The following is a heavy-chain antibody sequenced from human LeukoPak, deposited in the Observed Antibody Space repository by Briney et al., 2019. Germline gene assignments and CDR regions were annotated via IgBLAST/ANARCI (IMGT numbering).Heavy chain of an antibody. V-gene: IGHV3-21*01. D-gene: IGHD3-16*01. CDR2: ISSSSSYI. Sequence: GGSLRLSCAASGFTFSSYSMNRVRQAPGKGLEWVSSISSSSSYIYYADSVKGRFTISRDNAKNSLYLQMNSLRAEDTAVYYCARDALGALGYWGQGTLVTASS. CDR1: GFTFSSYS. CDR3: ARDALGALGY. J-gene: IGHJ4*02.